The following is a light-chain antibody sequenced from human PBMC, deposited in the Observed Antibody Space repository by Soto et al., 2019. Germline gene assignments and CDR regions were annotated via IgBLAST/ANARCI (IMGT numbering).Light chain of an antibody. J-gene: IGLJ3*02. Sequence: QSVLTQPASVSGSPGQSITISCTGTSSDVGGYNYVTWYQQHPGKAPKLMIYEVSNRPSGVSNRFSGSKSGNTASLTISGLQAEDEADYYWRSYTSSSTRVFGGGTKVTVL. CDR2: EVS. CDR3: RSYTSSSTRV. V-gene: IGLV2-14*01. CDR1: SSDVGGYNY.